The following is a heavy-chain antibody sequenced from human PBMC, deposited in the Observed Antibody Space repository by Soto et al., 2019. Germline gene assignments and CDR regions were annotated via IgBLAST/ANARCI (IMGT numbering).Heavy chain of an antibody. Sequence: ASVKVSCKASGYTFTGYYMHWVRQAPGQGLEWMGWINPNSGGTNYAQKFQGRVTMTRDTSISTACMELSRLRSDDTAVYYCARDTATVTTYDPRFSRPQGFDPWGQGTLVTVSS. D-gene: IGHD4-17*01. CDR3: ARDTATVTTYDPRFSRPQGFDP. CDR2: INPNSGGT. CDR1: GYTFTGYY. J-gene: IGHJ5*02. V-gene: IGHV1-2*02.